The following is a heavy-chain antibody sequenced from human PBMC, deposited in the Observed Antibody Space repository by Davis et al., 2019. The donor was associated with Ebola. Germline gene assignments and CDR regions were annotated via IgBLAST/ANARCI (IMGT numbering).Heavy chain of an antibody. CDR2: ISTYYGNT. V-gene: IGHV1-18*01. CDR3: ARGGGTTGMDV. D-gene: IGHD1-7*01. Sequence: ASVKVSCKASGYTFTSYDINWVRQATGQGLEWVGWISTYYGNTDYARKLQGRVTMTTDTSTSTAYMELKSLTSDDTAVYYCARGGGTTGMDVWGQGTTVTVSS. CDR1: GYTFTSYD. J-gene: IGHJ6*02.